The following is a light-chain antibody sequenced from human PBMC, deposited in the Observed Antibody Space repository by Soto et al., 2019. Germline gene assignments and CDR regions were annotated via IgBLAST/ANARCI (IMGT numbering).Light chain of an antibody. J-gene: IGKJ4*01. V-gene: IGKV1-39*01. CDR1: QRISAF. CDR3: QQSYRLPLT. Sequence: DIQMTQSPSSVSAFVGESVTITCHASQRISAFLNWYHQKPGKAPKLLIYSASKLQSGVPSNFSGSGSGTDFTLSIVALQPEDSGTYFCQQSYRLPLTFGGGTKVEI. CDR2: SAS.